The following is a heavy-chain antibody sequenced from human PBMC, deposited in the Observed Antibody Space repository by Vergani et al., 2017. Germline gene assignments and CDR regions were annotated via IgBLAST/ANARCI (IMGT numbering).Heavy chain of an antibody. V-gene: IGHV1-24*01. D-gene: IGHD5-12*01. CDR2: FDPEDGET. CDR3: ATPRLRFSYYYYDGMDG. Sequence: QVQLVQSGAEVKKPGASVKVSCKVSGYTLTELSMHWVRQAPGKGLEWMGGFDPEDGETIYAQKFQGRVTMPEDTSTDTAYMELSSLGSEDTAVYYCATPRLRFSYYYYDGMDGWGQGTTVTVSS. CDR1: GYTLTELS. J-gene: IGHJ6*02.